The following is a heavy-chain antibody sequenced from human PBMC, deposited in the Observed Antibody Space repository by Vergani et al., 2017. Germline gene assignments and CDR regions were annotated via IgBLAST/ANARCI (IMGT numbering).Heavy chain of an antibody. CDR2: INTNTGNP. D-gene: IGHD5-18*01. CDR1: GYTFTSYA. CDR3: AREWGPPRVDTAMVNWFDP. V-gene: IGHV7-4-1*02. Sequence: QVQLVQSGSELKKPGASVKVSCTASGYTFTSYAMNWVRQAPGQGLEWMGWINTNTGNPTYAQGFTGRFVFSLDTSVSTAYLQISRRKAEDTAVYYCAREWGPPRVDTAMVNWFDPWGQGTLVTVSS. J-gene: IGHJ5*02.